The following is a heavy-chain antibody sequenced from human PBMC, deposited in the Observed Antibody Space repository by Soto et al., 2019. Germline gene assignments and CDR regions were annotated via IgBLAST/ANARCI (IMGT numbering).Heavy chain of an antibody. Sequence: SETLSFTCTVSGGSISCSSYYWGWIRQPPGKGLEWIGSIYYSGSTYYNPSLKSRVTISVDTSKNQFSLKLSSVTAADTAVYYCARHAAAIWDILTGYYDYFDYWGQGTLVTVS. CDR1: GGSISCSSYY. D-gene: IGHD3-9*01. CDR2: IYYSGST. CDR3: ARHAAAIWDILTGYYDYFDY. V-gene: IGHV4-39*01. J-gene: IGHJ4*02.